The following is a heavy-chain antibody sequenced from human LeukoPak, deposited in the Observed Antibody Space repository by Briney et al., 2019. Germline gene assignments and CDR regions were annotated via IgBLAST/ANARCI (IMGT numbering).Heavy chain of an antibody. V-gene: IGHV4-39*01. CDR3: ARLINWYFDL. J-gene: IGHJ2*01. Sequence: KPSETLSLTFTVSGXSISSSSYYWGWIRQPPGKGLEWIGNTYYSGSTYYNPSLKSRVTISLDTSKNQFSLKLGSETAADTAVYYCARLINWYFDLWGRGTLVTVSS. CDR1: GXSISSSSYY. CDR2: TYYSGST.